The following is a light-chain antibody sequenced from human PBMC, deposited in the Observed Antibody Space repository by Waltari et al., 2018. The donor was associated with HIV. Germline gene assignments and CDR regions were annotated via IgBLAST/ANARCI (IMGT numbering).Light chain of an antibody. V-gene: IGKV1-27*01. Sequence: DIQMTQSPSSLSASVGDRVTIPCRASQDISNYLAWYQQKPGKIPKLLIYAASSLHSGVPSRFSGSGSGTDFTLTIGGLQPEDVATYYCQKYDSAPRTFGQGTKVEIK. CDR2: AAS. CDR1: QDISNY. CDR3: QKYDSAPRT. J-gene: IGKJ1*01.